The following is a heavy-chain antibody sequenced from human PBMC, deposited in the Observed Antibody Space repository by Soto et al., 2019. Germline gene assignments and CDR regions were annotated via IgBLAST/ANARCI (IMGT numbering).Heavy chain of an antibody. CDR3: ATDHHWVPLS. D-gene: IGHD7-27*01. V-gene: IGHV3-74*01. CDR2: IKTDGSDT. CDR1: GFTFSSYW. J-gene: IGHJ4*02. Sequence: EVQLVESGGGLVQPGGSLRLSCAASGFTFSSYWMHWVRQSPGKGLVWVSRIKTDGSDTHYADSVRGRFTISRDNAKNTLYLQMNSLRDEDTAVYYCATDHHWVPLSWGQGTLVTVSS.